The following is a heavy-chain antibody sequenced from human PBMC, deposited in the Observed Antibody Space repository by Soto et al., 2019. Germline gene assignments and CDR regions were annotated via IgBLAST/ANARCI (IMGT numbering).Heavy chain of an antibody. CDR3: AKGGPMTTVTSWYFDL. Sequence: QVQLVESGGGVVQPGRSLRLSCAASGFTFSSYGMHWVRQAPGKGLEWVAVISYDGSNKYYADSVKGRFTISRDNSKNTLYLEMNSLRAEDTAVYYCAKGGPMTTVTSWYFDLWGRGTLVTVSS. CDR1: GFTFSSYG. CDR2: ISYDGSNK. D-gene: IGHD4-17*01. J-gene: IGHJ2*01. V-gene: IGHV3-30*18.